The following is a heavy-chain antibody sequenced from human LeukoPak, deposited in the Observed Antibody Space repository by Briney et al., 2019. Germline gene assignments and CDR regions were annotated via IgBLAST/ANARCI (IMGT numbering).Heavy chain of an antibody. CDR1: GGSFSGYY. CDR2: INHSGST. D-gene: IGHD6-13*01. V-gene: IGHV4-34*01. J-gene: IGHJ3*02. Sequence: PSETLSLTCAVYGGSFSGYYWSWIRQPPGKGLEWIGEINHSGSTNYNPSLKSRVTISVDTSKNQFSLKLSSVTAADTAVYYCAREAAAGPLRGAFDIWGQGTMVTVSS. CDR3: AREAAAGPLRGAFDI.